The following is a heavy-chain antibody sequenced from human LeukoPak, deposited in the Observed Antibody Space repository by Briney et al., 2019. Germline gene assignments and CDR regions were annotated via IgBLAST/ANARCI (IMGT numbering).Heavy chain of an antibody. CDR2: INWNGGST. CDR3: ARDFEVTASDY. CDR1: GFTFSNYW. V-gene: IGHV3-20*04. J-gene: IGHJ4*02. D-gene: IGHD4-11*01. Sequence: GGSLRLSCAASGFTFSNYWMHWVRQAPGKGLEWVSGINWNGGSTGYADSVKGRFTISRDNAKNSLYLQMNSLRAEDTALYYCARDFEVTASDYWGQGTLVTVSS.